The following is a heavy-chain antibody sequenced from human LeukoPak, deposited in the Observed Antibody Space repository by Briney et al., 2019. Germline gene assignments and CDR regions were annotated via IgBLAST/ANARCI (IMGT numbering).Heavy chain of an antibody. V-gene: IGHV3-49*04. Sequence: SLRLSCTTSGFTSGDYVTSWVRPAPGKGLECVGFIRSKPYGGTTEYAASVKGRFTISRDDSKSIAYLQMNSLKTEDTAVYYCTSGSASGTGSGYWGQGTLVTVSS. CDR3: TSGSASGTGSGY. CDR2: IRSKPYGGTT. D-gene: IGHD6-13*01. J-gene: IGHJ4*02. CDR1: GFTSGDYV.